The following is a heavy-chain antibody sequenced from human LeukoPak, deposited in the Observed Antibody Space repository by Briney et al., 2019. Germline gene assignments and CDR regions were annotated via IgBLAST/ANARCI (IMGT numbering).Heavy chain of an antibody. CDR2: IIPIFGSA. CDR1: GGTFSSYA. D-gene: IGHD1-1*01. Sequence: SVKVSCKASGGTFSSYAISWVRQAPGQGLEWMGGIIPIFGSANYAQKFQGRVTITADESTSTAYMELSNLRSEDTAVYYCARALHLELHSYFDSWGQGTLVTVSS. CDR3: ARALHLELHSYFDS. J-gene: IGHJ4*02. V-gene: IGHV1-69*13.